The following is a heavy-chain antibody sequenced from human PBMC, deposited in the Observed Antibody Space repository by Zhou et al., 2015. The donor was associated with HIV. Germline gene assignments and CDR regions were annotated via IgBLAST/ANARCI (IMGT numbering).Heavy chain of an antibody. CDR2: IIPVFGTA. CDR3: ARIDTYHDSSGSEYYFDY. J-gene: IGHJ4*02. Sequence: QVQLVQSGAEVKKPGSSVKVSCKASGGTFGTYGLTWVRQAPGQGLEWMGGIIPVFGTAKYAQKFQGRVTITADKSTGTAYMDLSRLTSEDTALYYCARIDTYHDSSGSEYYFDYWGQGTLVTVSS. D-gene: IGHD3-22*01. CDR1: GGTFGTYG. V-gene: IGHV1-69*06.